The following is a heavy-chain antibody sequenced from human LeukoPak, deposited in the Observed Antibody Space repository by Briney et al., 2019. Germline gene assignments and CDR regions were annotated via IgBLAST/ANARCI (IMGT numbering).Heavy chain of an antibody. CDR3: ARDSEQWLPVDDAFDI. CDR1: GFTFSSYW. D-gene: IGHD6-19*01. CDR2: ISSSGSTI. J-gene: IGHJ3*02. V-gene: IGHV3-48*04. Sequence: GGSLRLSCAVSGFTFSSYWMSWVRQAPGKGLEWVSYISSSGSTIYYADSVKGRFTISRDNAKNSLYLQMNSLRAEDTAVYYCARDSEQWLPVDDAFDIWGQGTMVTVSS.